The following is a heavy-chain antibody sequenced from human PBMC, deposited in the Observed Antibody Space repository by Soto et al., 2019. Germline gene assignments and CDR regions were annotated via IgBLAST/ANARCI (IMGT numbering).Heavy chain of an antibody. CDR2: IYYSGST. J-gene: IGHJ6*02. CDR1: GGSISRGGYY. D-gene: IGHD3-10*01. Sequence: PSETLSLTCTVSGGSISRGGYYWSWIRQHPGKGLEWIGYIYYSGSTYYNPSLKSRVTIPVDTSKNQFSLKLSSVTAADTAVYYCARGSSGSNSVDVWGQGTTVTVSS. V-gene: IGHV4-31*03. CDR3: ARGSSGSNSVDV.